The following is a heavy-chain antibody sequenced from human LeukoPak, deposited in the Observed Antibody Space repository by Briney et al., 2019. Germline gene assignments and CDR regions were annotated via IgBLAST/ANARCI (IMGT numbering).Heavy chain of an antibody. J-gene: IGHJ4*02. CDR3: AKGPQLYSGYHPDY. D-gene: IGHD5-12*01. CDR1: GFTFSTYW. V-gene: IGHV3-7*03. CDR2: IKEDGSDT. Sequence: PGGSLRLSCAASGFTFSTYWMDWVRQAPGKGLEWVASIKEDGSDTNYVGSVKGRFTISRDFSRNTVGLQMNSLRIEDTAIYYCAKGPQLYSGYHPDYWGQGTLVTVSS.